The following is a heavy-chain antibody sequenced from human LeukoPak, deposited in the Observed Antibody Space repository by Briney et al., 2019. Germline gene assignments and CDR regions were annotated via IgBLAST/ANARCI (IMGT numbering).Heavy chain of an antibody. CDR2: IYPGDSDT. J-gene: IGHJ4*02. Sequence: GESLRISCKGSGYSFTSYWIGWVRQMPGKGLEWMGIIYPGDSDTRYSPSFQGQVTISADKSISTAYLQWSSLKASDTAMYYCARGGLNYDFWSGYYFDYWGQGTLVTVSS. D-gene: IGHD3-3*01. CDR3: ARGGLNYDFWSGYYFDY. V-gene: IGHV5-51*01. CDR1: GYSFTSYW.